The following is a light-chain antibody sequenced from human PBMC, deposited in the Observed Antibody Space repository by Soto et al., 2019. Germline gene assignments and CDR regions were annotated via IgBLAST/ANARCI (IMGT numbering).Light chain of an antibody. V-gene: IGKV3-20*01. CDR2: NAF. CDR3: QQYASSPPYS. J-gene: IGKJ2*01. CDR1: QTISHNY. Sequence: DIVLTQSPGTLSLSPGERATLSCRASQTISHNYLAWYQQKPGQAPRLLIFNAFRRATGIPDRFSVSGSGTDFTLTISRLEPEDFAVYYCQQYASSPPYSFGQGTRLEIK.